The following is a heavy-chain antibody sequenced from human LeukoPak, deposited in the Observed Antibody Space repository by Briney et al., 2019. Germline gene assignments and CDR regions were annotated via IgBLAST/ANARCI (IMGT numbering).Heavy chain of an antibody. CDR3: TRDAS. CDR2: IKPDGSET. J-gene: IGHJ5*02. Sequence: PGGSLRLSCAASGFTFSSYAMHWVRQAPGKGLEWVASIKPDGSETSYVDSVRGRFTISRDNPKSSLYLQMNSLTAEDTAVYHCTRDASWGQGTLVTVSS. CDR1: GFTFSSYA. V-gene: IGHV3-7*01.